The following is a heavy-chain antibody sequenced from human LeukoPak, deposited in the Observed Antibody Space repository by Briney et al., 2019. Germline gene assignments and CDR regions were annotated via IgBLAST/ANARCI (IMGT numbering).Heavy chain of an antibody. CDR3: AKAKSGYSSSWYLNAFDI. CDR2: ISWNSGSI. CDR1: GFTFDDYA. J-gene: IGHJ3*02. Sequence: GGSLRLSCAASGFTFDDYAMHWVRQAPGKGLEWVSGISWNSGSIGYADSVKGRFTISRDNAKNSLYLQMNSLRAEDTALYYCAKAKSGYSSSWYLNAFDIWGQGTMVTVSS. V-gene: IGHV3-9*01. D-gene: IGHD6-13*01.